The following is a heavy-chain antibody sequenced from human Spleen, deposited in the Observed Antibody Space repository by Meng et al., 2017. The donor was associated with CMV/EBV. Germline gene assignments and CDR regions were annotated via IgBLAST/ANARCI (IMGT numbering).Heavy chain of an antibody. CDR2: ISWDGGST. Sequence: GESLKISCAASGFTFDDYAMHWVRQAPGKGLEWVSLISWDGGSTYYADSVKGRFTISRDNSKNSLYLQMNSLRAEDTALYYCAKDMGRIAARPDWYFDLWGRGTLVTVSS. CDR3: AKDMGRIAARPDWYFDL. CDR1: GFTFDDYA. V-gene: IGHV3-43D*03. D-gene: IGHD6-6*01. J-gene: IGHJ2*01.